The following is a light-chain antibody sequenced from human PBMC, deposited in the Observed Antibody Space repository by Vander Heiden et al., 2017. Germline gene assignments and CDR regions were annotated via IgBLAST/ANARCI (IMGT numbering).Light chain of an antibody. Sequence: EIVLTQSPGTLSLSPGERATLSCRASQSVSSSYLAWYQQKPGQAPRLLIYDASSRATGIPDRFSGSGSGTDFTLTISRLEPEDFAVYYCQQDGSSPLTFGAGTKVEIK. CDR1: QSVSSSY. J-gene: IGKJ4*01. CDR3: QQDGSSPLT. V-gene: IGKV3-20*01. CDR2: DAS.